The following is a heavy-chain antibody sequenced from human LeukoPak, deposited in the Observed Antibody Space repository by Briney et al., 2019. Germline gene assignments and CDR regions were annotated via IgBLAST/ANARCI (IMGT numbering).Heavy chain of an antibody. CDR1: GGSINGYY. D-gene: IGHD6-13*01. CDR2: IYYTGST. J-gene: IGHJ4*02. Sequence: PSETLSLTCTVSGGSINGYYWSWIRQSPGKGLESLGYIYYTGSTNYNPSLKSRVTMSVDTSRNQFFLRLSSVTAADTAVYYCARRLGIAAAFFDYWGQGTLVTVSS. CDR3: ARRLGIAAAFFDY. V-gene: IGHV4-59*08.